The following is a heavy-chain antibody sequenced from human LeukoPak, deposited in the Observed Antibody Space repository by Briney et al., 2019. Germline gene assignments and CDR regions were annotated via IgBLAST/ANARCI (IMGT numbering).Heavy chain of an antibody. J-gene: IGHJ4*02. Sequence: GGSLRLSCAASGFTFSSYAMHWVRQAPGKGLEWVAVIPYDGSNKYYADSVKGRFTISRDNSKNTLYLQMNSLRADDTAVYYCAKESLRVLPAATFDYWGQGTLVTVSS. V-gene: IGHV3-30*04. CDR1: GFTFSSYA. D-gene: IGHD2-2*01. CDR2: IPYDGSNK. CDR3: AKESLRVLPAATFDY.